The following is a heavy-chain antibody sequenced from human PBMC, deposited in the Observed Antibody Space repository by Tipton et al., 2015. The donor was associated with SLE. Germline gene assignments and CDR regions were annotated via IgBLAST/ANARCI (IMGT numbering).Heavy chain of an antibody. CDR3: ARDRRGYCSGGSCYFGFDY. J-gene: IGHJ4*02. Sequence: SLRLSCAASGFTFSSHAMSWVRQAPGKGLEWGLALSGSGGCTYYADSVKGRFTTSRDNSKNTLYLQMNSLRAEDTAVYYYARDRRGYCSGGSCYFGFDYWGQGTLVTVSS. V-gene: IGHV3-23*01. D-gene: IGHD2-15*01. CDR1: GFTFSSHA. CDR2: LSGSGGCT.